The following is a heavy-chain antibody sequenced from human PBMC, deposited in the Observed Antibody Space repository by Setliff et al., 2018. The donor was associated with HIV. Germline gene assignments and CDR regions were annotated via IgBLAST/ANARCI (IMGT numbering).Heavy chain of an antibody. CDR3: ARGRTWVLSDAFDI. CDR1: GYTFTSYA. V-gene: IGHV1-3*01. Sequence: ASVKVSCKASGYTFTSYAMHWVRQAPGQRLEWMGWINAGNGNTKYSQKFQGRVTITRDTSASTAYMELSSLRSEDTAVYYCARGRTWVLSDAFDIWGQGTMVTVSS. D-gene: IGHD1-26*01. CDR2: INAGNGNT. J-gene: IGHJ3*02.